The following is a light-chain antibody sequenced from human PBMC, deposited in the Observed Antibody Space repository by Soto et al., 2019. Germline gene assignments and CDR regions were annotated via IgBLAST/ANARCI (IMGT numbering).Light chain of an antibody. Sequence: DIQLTQSPASLSASVGDRVTITCPGSQVFSNSLNWHRQKPGKVPTLLIYAASTLHSGVPSRFSGSGSGTDFTLTISSLQPEDVATYYCQQYNSAPLTFGGGTKVDI. J-gene: IGKJ4*01. V-gene: IGKV1-27*01. CDR2: AAS. CDR3: QQYNSAPLT. CDR1: QVFSNS.